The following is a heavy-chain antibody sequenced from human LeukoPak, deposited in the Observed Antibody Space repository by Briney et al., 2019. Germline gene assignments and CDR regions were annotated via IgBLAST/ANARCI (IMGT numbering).Heavy chain of an antibody. Sequence: GGSLRLSCSTSGFTFGDYAMSWVRQAPGKGLEWVGFIQTKAYGGATKYAASVNGRFSISRDDSQSIANLQMNDLKTEDTAVYYCTRAPHPRCSSSGCYLDYWGQGTLVTVSS. CDR2: IQTKAYGGAT. D-gene: IGHD2-2*01. J-gene: IGHJ4*02. CDR1: GFTFGDYA. V-gene: IGHV3-49*04. CDR3: TRAPHPRCSSSGCYLDY.